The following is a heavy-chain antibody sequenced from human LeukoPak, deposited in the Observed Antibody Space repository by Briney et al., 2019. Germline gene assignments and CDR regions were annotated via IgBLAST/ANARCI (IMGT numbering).Heavy chain of an antibody. Sequence: GRSLRLSCAASGFTFSSYAMHWVRQAPGKGLEWVAVISYDGSNKYYADSVKGRFTISRDNSKNTLYLQMNSLRAEDTAVNYCARDLGGYYFDYWGQGTLVTVSS. CDR1: GFTFSSYA. CDR2: ISYDGSNK. D-gene: IGHD3-10*01. J-gene: IGHJ4*02. CDR3: ARDLGGYYFDY. V-gene: IGHV3-30-3*01.